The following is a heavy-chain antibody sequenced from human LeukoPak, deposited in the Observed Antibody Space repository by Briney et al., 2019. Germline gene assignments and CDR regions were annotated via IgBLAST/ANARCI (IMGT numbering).Heavy chain of an antibody. J-gene: IGHJ4*02. D-gene: IGHD3-16*02. CDR2: ISSSGNTM. CDR3: ASIDYDY. Sequence: GGSLRLSCAASGFNLGDHRMNWVRQTPGKGLEWLAHISSSGNTMFYAESVRGRFTISRDNAKNSMYLQMNSLRVEDTAMYYCASIDYDYWGQGTLVTVSS. V-gene: IGHV3-48*04. CDR1: GFNLGDHR.